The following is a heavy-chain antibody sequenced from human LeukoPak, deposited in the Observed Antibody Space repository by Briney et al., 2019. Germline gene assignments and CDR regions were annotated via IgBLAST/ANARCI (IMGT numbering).Heavy chain of an antibody. CDR3: ARDSSWYHYWYFDL. CDR2: IYYSGST. CDR1: GGSISSYY. V-gene: IGHV4-59*01. J-gene: IGHJ2*01. D-gene: IGHD6-13*01. Sequence: SETLSLTCTVSGGSISSYYWSWIRQPPGKGLEWIGYIYYSGSTNYNPSLKSRVTISVDTSKNQFSLKLSSVTAADTAVYYCARDSSWYHYWYFDLWGRGTLVTVSS.